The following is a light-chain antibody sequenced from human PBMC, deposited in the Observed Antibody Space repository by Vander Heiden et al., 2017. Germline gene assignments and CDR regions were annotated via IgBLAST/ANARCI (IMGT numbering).Light chain of an antibody. J-gene: IGKJ1*01. V-gene: IGKV1-39*01. CDR1: QSISSY. Sequence: DLQMTQSASSLAASVGDRVTITCRASQSISSYLNCYQHNPGKAPKLLIYAASSLQSGVPSRFSGSGSGTDLTLTISTMPPPDFAPYYSQQSDSTPRTFGQGTKVXIK. CDR2: AAS. CDR3: QQSDSTPRT.